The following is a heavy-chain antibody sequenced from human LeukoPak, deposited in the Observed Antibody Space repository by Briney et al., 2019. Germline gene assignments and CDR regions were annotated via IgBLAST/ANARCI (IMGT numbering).Heavy chain of an antibody. V-gene: IGHV3-33*01. Sequence: PGGSLRLSCAASGFTFRSYGMHWVRQAPGKGLEWVAVIWHDGSNINYGDSVKGRFTISRDNSKNMLFLQMNSLRAEDTALYYCVRDNPSGYNSGWSLGNWGQGTLVTVSS. D-gene: IGHD6-19*01. CDR3: VRDNPSGYNSGWSLGN. CDR1: GFTFRSYG. CDR2: IWHDGSNI. J-gene: IGHJ4*02.